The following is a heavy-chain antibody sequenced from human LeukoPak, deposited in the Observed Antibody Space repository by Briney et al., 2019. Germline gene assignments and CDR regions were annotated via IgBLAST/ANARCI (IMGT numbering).Heavy chain of an antibody. CDR3: ARIVRDGYNTNWYFDL. D-gene: IGHD5-24*01. Sequence: SGPTLVNPTETLTLTCTVSGFSLSTIRMGMSWIRQPPGKALEWLAHIYSDDGNSYSTSLKSRLTISKDTSKSQVVLTMTNMDPVDTATYYCARIVRDGYNTNWYFDLWGRGTLVTVSS. CDR1: GFSLSTIRMG. J-gene: IGHJ2*01. V-gene: IGHV2-26*01. CDR2: IYSDDGN.